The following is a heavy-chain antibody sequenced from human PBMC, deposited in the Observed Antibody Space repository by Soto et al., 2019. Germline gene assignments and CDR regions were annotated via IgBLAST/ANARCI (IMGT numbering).Heavy chain of an antibody. V-gene: IGHV1-46*03. CDR2: INPNDGST. Sequence: QVQLVQSGVEVKKPGASVKVSCKTSGYTFTSYYIHWVRQAPGQGLEWMGIINPNDGSTNYAQKFHGRVTMTRDTSTSTVYMDLSSLRYEDTAVYYCGRAIFGSGSYYLAYWGQGTLVTVSS. CDR3: GRAIFGSGSYYLAY. D-gene: IGHD3-10*01. J-gene: IGHJ4*02. CDR1: GYTFTSYY.